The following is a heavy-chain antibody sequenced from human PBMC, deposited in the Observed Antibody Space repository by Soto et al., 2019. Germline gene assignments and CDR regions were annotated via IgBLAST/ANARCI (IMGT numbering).Heavy chain of an antibody. V-gene: IGHV1-2*04. J-gene: IGHJ6*03. CDR3: ARSIEDYYYCMEV. CDR2: INPNSGGT. CDR1: GYTFTGYY. Sequence: ASLKVSRKASGYTFTGYYMHWVRQAPGQGLEWMGWINPNSGGTNYAQKFQGWVTMTRDTSISTAYMELSRLRSDDTSVYYCARSIEDYYYCMEVPGKRTTGSVSS. D-gene: IGHD6-6*01.